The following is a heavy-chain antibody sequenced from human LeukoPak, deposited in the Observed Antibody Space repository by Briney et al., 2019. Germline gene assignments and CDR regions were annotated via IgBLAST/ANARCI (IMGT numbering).Heavy chain of an antibody. Sequence: PSETLSLTCAVYGGSLSGYYWSWIRQPPGKGLEWIGEINHSGSTNYNPSLKSRVTISVDTSKNQFSLKLSSVTAADTAVYYCATSRGYCTNGACPLRVGYWDQRTLVTVSS. CDR2: INHSGST. CDR1: GGSLSGYY. V-gene: IGHV4-34*01. CDR3: ATSRGYCTNGACPLRVGY. D-gene: IGHD2-8*01. J-gene: IGHJ4*02.